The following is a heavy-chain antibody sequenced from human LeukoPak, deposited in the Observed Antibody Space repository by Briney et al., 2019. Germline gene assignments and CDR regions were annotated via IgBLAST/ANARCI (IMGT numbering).Heavy chain of an antibody. V-gene: IGHV4-59*01. CDR3: TKGYYEPFDY. D-gene: IGHD3-22*01. J-gene: IGHJ4*02. CDR2: ISDSGTT. CDR1: GSPIRTYY. Sequence: SETLSLTCTVPGSPIRTYYWDWIRQAPGKGLEWIGCISDSGTTYYNPSLKSRVTISLDTSKNHFSLTLTSVTAADTAVYFCTKGYYEPFDYWGQGMMVTVSS.